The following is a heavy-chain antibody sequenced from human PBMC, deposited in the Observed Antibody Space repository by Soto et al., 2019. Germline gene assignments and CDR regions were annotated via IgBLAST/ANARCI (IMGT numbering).Heavy chain of an antibody. CDR1: GGTFSSYT. D-gene: IGHD3-16*01. CDR2: IIPILGIA. V-gene: IGHV1-69*02. J-gene: IGHJ6*03. CDR3: ASLGGDYYYMDV. Sequence: QVQLVQSGAEVKKPGSSVKVSCKASGGTFSSYTISWVRQAPGQGLEWMGRIIPILGIANYAQKFQGRVTITADKSTSTAYMELSSLRSEDTGVYYCASLGGDYYYMDVWGKGTTVTVSS.